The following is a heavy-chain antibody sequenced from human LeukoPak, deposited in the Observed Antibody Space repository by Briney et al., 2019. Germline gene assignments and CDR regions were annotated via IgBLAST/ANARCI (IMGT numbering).Heavy chain of an antibody. Sequence: GGSLRLSCAASRFTFSSYWMSWVRQAPGKGLEWVANIKQDGSEKYYVDSVKGRFTISRDNAKNSLYLQMNSLRAEDTAVYYCARVSGRRDRNYEADFDYWGQGTLVTVSS. J-gene: IGHJ4*02. CDR1: RFTFSSYW. D-gene: IGHD4-11*01. CDR3: ARVSGRRDRNYEADFDY. CDR2: IKQDGSEK. V-gene: IGHV3-7*01.